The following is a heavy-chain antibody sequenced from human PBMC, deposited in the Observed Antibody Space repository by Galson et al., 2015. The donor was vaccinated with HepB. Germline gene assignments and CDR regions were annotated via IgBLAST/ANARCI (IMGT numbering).Heavy chain of an antibody. CDR2: IKSKTDGGTT. V-gene: IGHV3-15*01. J-gene: IGHJ6*04. D-gene: IGHD4-17*01. CDR1: EFTFSNAW. CDR3: TTVGPRRYGVMTTA. Sequence: SLRLSCAASEFTFSNAWMSWVRQAPGKGLEWVGRIKSKTDGGTTDYAAPVKGRFTISRDDSKNTLYLQMNSLKTEDTAVYYCTTVGPRRYGVMTTAWGKGTTVTVSS.